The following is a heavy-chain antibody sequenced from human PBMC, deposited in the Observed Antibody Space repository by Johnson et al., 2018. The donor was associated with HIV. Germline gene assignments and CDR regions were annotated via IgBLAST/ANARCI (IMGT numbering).Heavy chain of an antibody. J-gene: IGHJ3*02. CDR3: ARDREYGLAWGWALDI. Sequence: VQLVESGGGVVRPGGSLRLSCAASGFTFDDYGMSWVRQAPGKGLEWVSGINWNGGSTGYADSVKGRFTISRDNAKNSLYLQMNSLSAEDTALYYCARDREYGLAWGWALDIWGQGTMVTVSS. CDR1: GFTFDDYG. V-gene: IGHV3-20*04. D-gene: IGHD6-19*01. CDR2: INWNGGST.